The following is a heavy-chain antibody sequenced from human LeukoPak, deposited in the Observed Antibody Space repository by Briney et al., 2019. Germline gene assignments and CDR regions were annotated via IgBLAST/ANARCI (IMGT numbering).Heavy chain of an antibody. J-gene: IGHJ4*02. V-gene: IGHV3-15*01. CDR2: IKSNNDGGTT. CDR1: GLSVSSTY. D-gene: IGHD2-21*01. CDR3: TPVMVEDRGF. Sequence: GGSLRLSCAASGLSVSSTYMNWVRQAPGKGPEWVGRIKSNNDGGTTDYASPVEGRFIISRDDSKNTIYLQMNRLIIDDAAIYYCTPVMVEDRGFWGQGTLVTVSS.